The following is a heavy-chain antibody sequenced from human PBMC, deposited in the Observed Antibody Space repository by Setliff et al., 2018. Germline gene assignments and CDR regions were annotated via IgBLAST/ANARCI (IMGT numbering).Heavy chain of an antibody. CDR2: ISPNGGST. CDR3: VETHWDTWIRGAFDI. CDR1: GFTFSGYY. V-gene: IGHV3-64D*09. J-gene: IGHJ3*02. Sequence: PGGSLRLSCEASGFTFSGYYMQWVRQAPGKGLEYVSSISPNGGSTYYANSVKGRFTISRDSSKNTLYLQMSSLRAEDTAVYYCVETHWDTWIRGAFDIWGQGTMVTVSS. D-gene: IGHD3-10*01.